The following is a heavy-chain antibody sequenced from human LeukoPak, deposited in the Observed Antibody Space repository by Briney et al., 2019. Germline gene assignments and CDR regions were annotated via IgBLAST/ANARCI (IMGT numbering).Heavy chain of an antibody. Sequence: SETLSLTCAVYGGSFSGYYWSWIRQPPGRGLEWIGEINHSGSTNYNPSLKSRVTISVDTSKNQFSLKVTSVTAADTAMYYCARDRVSWHYFDYRGQGTLLTVSS. CDR1: GGSFSGYY. D-gene: IGHD3-16*02. V-gene: IGHV4-34*01. J-gene: IGHJ4*02. CDR2: INHSGST. CDR3: ARDRVSWHYFDY.